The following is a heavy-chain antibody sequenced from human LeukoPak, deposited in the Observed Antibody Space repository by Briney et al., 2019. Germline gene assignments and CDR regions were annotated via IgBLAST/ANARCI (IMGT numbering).Heavy chain of an antibody. CDR2: ISGSDDGT. CDR1: GFTFSTYA. V-gene: IGHV3-23*01. J-gene: IGHJ4*02. CDR3: AKDSVAGTWGNFDY. D-gene: IGHD6-19*01. Sequence: PGGSLRLSCAASGFTFSTYAMSWVRQIPGKGLEWVSAISGSDDGTYYADSVKGRFTISRDNSKNTLYLQMNSLRAEDTAVYYCAKDSVAGTWGNFDYWGQGTLVTVSS.